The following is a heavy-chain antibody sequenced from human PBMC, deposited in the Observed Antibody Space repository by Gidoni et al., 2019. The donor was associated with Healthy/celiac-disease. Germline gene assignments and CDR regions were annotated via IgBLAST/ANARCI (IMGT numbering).Heavy chain of an antibody. CDR1: GFTFSSYG. J-gene: IGHJ4*02. CDR3: ARGDVAAAEYFDY. V-gene: IGHV3-33*01. CDR2: IWYDGSNK. D-gene: IGHD6-13*01. Sequence: QVQLVESGGGVVQPGRSLILSCAASGFTFSSYGMHWVRQAPGTGLEWVAVIWYDGSNKYYADSVKGRFTISRDNSKNTLYLQMNSLRAEDTAVYYCARGDVAAAEYFDYWGQGTLVTVSS.